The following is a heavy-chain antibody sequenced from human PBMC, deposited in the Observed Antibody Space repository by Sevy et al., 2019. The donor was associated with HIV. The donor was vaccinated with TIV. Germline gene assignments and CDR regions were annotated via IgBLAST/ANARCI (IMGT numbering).Heavy chain of an antibody. D-gene: IGHD7-27*01. J-gene: IGHJ4*02. CDR3: ASHDWGREDY. CDR2: IHYSGRT. CDR1: GYSISNGYW. Sequence: SETLSLTCVVSGYSISNGYWWDWFRRPRGKLLECVGAIHYSGRTQYTPSLNRRVTVSAETSKNQFFLRLSSMTAADTAIYYCASHDWGREDYWGQGTLVTVSS. V-gene: IGHV4-38-2*01.